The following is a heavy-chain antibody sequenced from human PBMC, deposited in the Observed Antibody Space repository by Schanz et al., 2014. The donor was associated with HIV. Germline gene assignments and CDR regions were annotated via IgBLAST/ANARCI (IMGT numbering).Heavy chain of an antibody. D-gene: IGHD3-16*01. CDR2: ISSSGRYI. CDR3: ARDGLATYCFDV. V-gene: IGHV3-21*01. CDR1: GFPFETFT. J-gene: IGHJ4*02. Sequence: DVLLVESGGGLVKPGGSLRLSCAASGFPFETFTMNWVRQAPGKGLEWIASISSSGRYIFYADSLKGRFTISRDNAKNSLALQVDSLRAEDTAVYYCARDGLATYCFDVWGQGTLVTVSS.